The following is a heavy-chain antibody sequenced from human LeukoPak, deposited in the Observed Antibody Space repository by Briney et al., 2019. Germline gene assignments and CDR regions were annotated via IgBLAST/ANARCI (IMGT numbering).Heavy chain of an antibody. CDR1: GGSFSGYY. CDR2: INHSGST. CDR3: ARETRGAFDI. V-gene: IGHV4-34*01. Sequence: SETLSLTCAVYGGSFSGYYWSWIRQPPGKGLEWIGEINHSGSTNYNPSLKSRVTISVDTSKNQFSLKPSSVTAADTAVYYCARETRGAFDIWGQGTMVTVSS. J-gene: IGHJ3*02.